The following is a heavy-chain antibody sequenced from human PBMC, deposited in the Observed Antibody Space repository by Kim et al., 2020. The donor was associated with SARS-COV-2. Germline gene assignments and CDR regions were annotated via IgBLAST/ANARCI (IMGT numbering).Heavy chain of an antibody. CDR3: ARDLSFSLYTPGY. J-gene: IGHJ4*02. V-gene: IGHV3-33*01. CDR2: IWFDGSKK. CDR1: GFTLSSYG. Sequence: GGSLRLSCVASGFTLSSYGIHWVRQAPGQGLEWLALIWFDGSKKYYADSVKGRFTISRDNSRNTVYLHMDSLTVEDTAAYYCARDLSFSLYTPGYWGQGT.